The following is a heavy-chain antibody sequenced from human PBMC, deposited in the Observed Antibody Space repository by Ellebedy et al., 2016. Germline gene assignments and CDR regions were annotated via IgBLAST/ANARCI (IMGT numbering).Heavy chain of an antibody. J-gene: IGHJ4*02. CDR3: ATGAARGEY. V-gene: IGHV3-30*03. CDR1: GFTFSSYG. D-gene: IGHD6-6*01. Sequence: GGSLRLSXAASGFTFSSYGMHWVRQAPGKGLEWVAVISYDGSNKYYADSVKGRFTISRDNSKNTLYLQMNSLRAEDTAVYYCATGAARGEYWGQGTLVTVSS. CDR2: ISYDGSNK.